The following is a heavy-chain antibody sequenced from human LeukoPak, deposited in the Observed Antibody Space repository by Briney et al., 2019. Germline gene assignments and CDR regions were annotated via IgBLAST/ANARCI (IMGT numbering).Heavy chain of an antibody. V-gene: IGHV3-23*01. D-gene: IGHD6-6*01. CDR1: GFTFSSYA. CDR2: ISSSGSST. CDR3: ARESKRAARPVRAFDI. Sequence: NPGGSLRLSCAASGFTFSSYAMSWVRQAPGKGLEWVSAISSSGSSTYYADSVKGRFTISRDNAKNSLYLQMNSLRAEDTAVYYCARESKRAARPVRAFDIWGQGTMVTVSS. J-gene: IGHJ3*02.